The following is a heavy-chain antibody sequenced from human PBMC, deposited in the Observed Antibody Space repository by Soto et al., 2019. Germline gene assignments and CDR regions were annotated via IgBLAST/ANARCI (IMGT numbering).Heavy chain of an antibody. CDR3: ARGGGVGVAGSAAFDM. V-gene: IGHV1-2*02. J-gene: IGHJ3*02. CDR2: INPATGAA. D-gene: IGHD3-3*01. Sequence: QLHLVQSGAVVKKPGASVTVSCSASGYPVTAYYMHWVRQAPGRGLEWMGGINPATGAAKYTQTVQGGVTMARATATSTVFMELSGLASGDTAVFYCARGGGVGVAGSAAFDMWGQGTLVTVSS. CDR1: GYPVTAYY.